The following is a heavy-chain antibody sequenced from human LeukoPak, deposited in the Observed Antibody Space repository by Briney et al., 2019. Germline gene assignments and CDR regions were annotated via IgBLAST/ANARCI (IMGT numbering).Heavy chain of an antibody. CDR3: ARENTGSYREFDY. D-gene: IGHD1-26*01. J-gene: IGHJ4*02. V-gene: IGHV4-4*07. Sequence: SETLSLTCTVPGGPISSYYWSWTRQPAGKGLEWIGRIYSGGSPNNNPSLKSRVTMSVDSSNNQFSLKLSSVTAADTAVVYCARENTGSYREFDYWGQGTLVTVSS. CDR2: IYSGGSP. CDR1: GGPISSYY.